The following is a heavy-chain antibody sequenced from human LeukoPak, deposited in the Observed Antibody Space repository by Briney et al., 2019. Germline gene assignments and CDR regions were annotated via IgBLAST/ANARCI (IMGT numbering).Heavy chain of an antibody. CDR1: GFTFSSYS. Sequence: PGGSLRLSCAASGFTFSSYSMNWVRQAPGKGLEWVSSISSSSSYIYYADSVKGRFTISRDNAKNSLYLQMNSLRAEDTAVYYCARFSQQLAYFDYWGQGTLVTVSS. D-gene: IGHD6-13*01. J-gene: IGHJ4*02. V-gene: IGHV3-21*01. CDR2: ISSSSSYI. CDR3: ARFSQQLAYFDY.